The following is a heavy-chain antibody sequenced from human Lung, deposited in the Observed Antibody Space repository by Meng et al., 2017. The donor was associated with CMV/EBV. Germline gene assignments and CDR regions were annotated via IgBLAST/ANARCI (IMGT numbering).Heavy chain of an antibody. Sequence: QVEPQESGPGLGKPSGTLSLTCAVSGGSISSSNWWSWVRQPPGKGLEWIGEIYHSGSTNYNPSLKSRVTISVDKSKNQFSLKLSSVTAADTAVYYCASFPPPGKQWLVTDYWGQGTLVTVSS. D-gene: IGHD6-19*01. V-gene: IGHV4-4*02. CDR2: IYHSGST. J-gene: IGHJ4*02. CDR3: ASFPPPGKQWLVTDY. CDR1: GGSISSSNW.